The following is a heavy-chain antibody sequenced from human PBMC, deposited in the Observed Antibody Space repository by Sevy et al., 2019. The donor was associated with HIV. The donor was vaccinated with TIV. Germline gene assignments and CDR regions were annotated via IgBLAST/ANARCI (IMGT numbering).Heavy chain of an antibody. J-gene: IGHJ6*02. D-gene: IGHD3-16*02. CDR3: AIDYRQIYYYYGMDV. CDR1: GFTFSSYA. Sequence: GGSLRLSCAASGFTFSSYAMHWVRLAPGKGLEWVAVISYDGSNKYYADSVKGRFTISRDNSKNTLYLQMNSLRAEDTAVYYCAIDYRQIYYYYGMDVWGQGTTVTVSS. CDR2: ISYDGSNK. V-gene: IGHV3-30-3*01.